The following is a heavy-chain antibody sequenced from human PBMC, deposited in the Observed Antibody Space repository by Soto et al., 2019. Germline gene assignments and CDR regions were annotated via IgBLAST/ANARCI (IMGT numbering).Heavy chain of an antibody. D-gene: IGHD3-16*02. Sequence: EVQLLESGGGLVQPGGSLRLSCEASGFTFSSYARSWARQPPGKGLEWVSAISGSGGSTYNADSVKGRFTISRDNSKNTLYLQMNSLRAEDTAVYYCAKTSNYVWGSYRYTGYFDYWGQGTLVTVSS. J-gene: IGHJ4*02. CDR2: ISGSGGST. CDR1: GFTFSSYA. CDR3: AKTSNYVWGSYRYTGYFDY. V-gene: IGHV3-23*01.